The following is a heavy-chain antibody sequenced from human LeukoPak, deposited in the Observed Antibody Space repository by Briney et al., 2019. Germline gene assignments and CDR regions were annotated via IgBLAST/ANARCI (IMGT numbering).Heavy chain of an antibody. D-gene: IGHD6-19*01. J-gene: IGHJ4*02. V-gene: IGHV3-15*01. Sequence: GGTLRLSCAASGFTFDKAWMTWVRQAPGKGLEWVGRIKSKIHGGTIDYAAPVKGRFTISSDDSENTVYLQMSSRRTEDTAMYYCTKSPVPGIDYWGQGIQVTVSS. CDR3: TKSPVPGIDY. CDR1: GFTFDKAW. CDR2: IKSKIHGGTI.